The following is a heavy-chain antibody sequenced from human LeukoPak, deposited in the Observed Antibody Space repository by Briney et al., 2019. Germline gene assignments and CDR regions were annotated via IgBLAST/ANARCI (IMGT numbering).Heavy chain of an antibody. V-gene: IGHV1-8*03. CDR3: ARVDGSPDY. CDR2: VNTKSGNT. CDR1: GYTFTRYD. D-gene: IGHD2-15*01. Sequence: ASVKVSCKASGYTFTRYDINRVRQAAGQGLEWLGWVNTKSGNTGSAQNFQGRVTITRDTSISTAYMELNSLRSEDTAVYYCARVDGSPDYWGQGTLVTVSS. J-gene: IGHJ4*02.